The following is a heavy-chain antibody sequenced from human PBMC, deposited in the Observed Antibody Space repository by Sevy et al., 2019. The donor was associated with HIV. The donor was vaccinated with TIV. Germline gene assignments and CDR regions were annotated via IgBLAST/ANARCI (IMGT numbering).Heavy chain of an antibody. CDR2: IIPIFGTV. V-gene: IGHV1-69*13. CDR3: ARESGAIYSSSWENNYYYGMDV. Sequence: ASVKVSCKASGGTFSSYAISWVRQAPGQGLEWMGGIIPIFGTVNYAQKFQGRVTTTADESTSTAYMELSSLRSEDTAVYYCARESGAIYSSSWENNYYYGMDVWGQGTTVTVSS. D-gene: IGHD6-13*01. J-gene: IGHJ6*02. CDR1: GGTFSSYA.